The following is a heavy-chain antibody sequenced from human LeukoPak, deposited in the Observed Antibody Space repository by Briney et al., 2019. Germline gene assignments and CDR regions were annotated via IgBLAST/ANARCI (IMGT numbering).Heavy chain of an antibody. V-gene: IGHV3-21*01. CDR3: ARERNFYYFDY. CDR2: ITGDCNYI. Sequence: GGSLRLSCVASGFTFSNYTMTWVRQAPGKGLEWVSSITGDCNYIFYADSVKGRFTISRDNAQNSLFLELNSLRGEDTAVYYCARERNFYYFDYWGQGALVTVSS. CDR1: GFTFSNYT. J-gene: IGHJ4*02. D-gene: IGHD3-3*01.